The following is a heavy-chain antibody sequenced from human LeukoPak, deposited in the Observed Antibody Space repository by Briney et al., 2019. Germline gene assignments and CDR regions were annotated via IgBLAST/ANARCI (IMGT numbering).Heavy chain of an antibody. CDR3: ARGIESYGDYGY. V-gene: IGHV4-59*01. Sequence: SETLSLTCTVSGGSLSGSYWSWIRQPPGKGLEWIAYMYNSGSTNYNPSLKSRVTISIDTSKNQFSLKLSSLTAADTAIYYCARGIESYGDYGYWGQGILVTVSS. CDR2: MYNSGST. J-gene: IGHJ4*02. D-gene: IGHD4-17*01. CDR1: GGSLSGSY.